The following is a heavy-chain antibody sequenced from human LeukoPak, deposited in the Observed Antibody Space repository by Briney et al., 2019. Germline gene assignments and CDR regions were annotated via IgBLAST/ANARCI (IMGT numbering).Heavy chain of an antibody. Sequence: PGGSLRLSCAASGFTFSSYAMHWVRQAPGKGLEWVTFIRNDGSNKYYADSVKGRFTISRDNSKNTLYLQMNSLRPEDTAVYYCAKDSAFYYIDVWGKGTTVIISS. J-gene: IGHJ6*03. CDR1: GFTFSSYA. CDR2: IRNDGSNK. D-gene: IGHD3-10*01. V-gene: IGHV3-30*02. CDR3: AKDSAFYYIDV.